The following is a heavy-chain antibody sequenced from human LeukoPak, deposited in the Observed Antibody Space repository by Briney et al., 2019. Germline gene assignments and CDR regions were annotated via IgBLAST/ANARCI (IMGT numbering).Heavy chain of an antibody. CDR3: ASRYSGYDWALDY. CDR2: IYYSGST. CDR1: GGSISSSSYY. J-gene: IGHJ4*02. V-gene: IGHV4-39*01. Sequence: SETLSLTCTASGGSISSSSYYWGWIRQPPGKGLEWIGSIYYSGSTYYNPSLKSRVTISVDTSKNQFSLKLSSVTAADTAVYYCASRYSGYDWALDYWGQGTLVTVSS. D-gene: IGHD5-12*01.